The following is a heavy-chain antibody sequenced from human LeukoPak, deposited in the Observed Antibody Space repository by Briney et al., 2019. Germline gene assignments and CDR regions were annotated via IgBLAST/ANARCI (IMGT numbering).Heavy chain of an antibody. CDR3: ARRRTFDY. Sequence: KPSETLSLTCAVYGGSFSGFYWTWIRQPPGKGLEWIGEINYSGSTNYNPSLKSRVTISVDTSKNQFSLTVNSVTAADTAVYYCARRRTFDYWGQGTLVTDSS. CDR2: INYSGST. D-gene: IGHD2/OR15-2a*01. V-gene: IGHV4-34*01. CDR1: GGSFSGFY. J-gene: IGHJ4*02.